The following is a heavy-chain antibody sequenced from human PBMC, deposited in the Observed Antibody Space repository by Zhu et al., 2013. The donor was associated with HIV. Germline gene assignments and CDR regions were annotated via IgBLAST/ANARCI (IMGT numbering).Heavy chain of an antibody. D-gene: IGHD2-15*01. V-gene: IGHV1-2*02. CDR2: INPNSGGT. J-gene: IGHJ4*02. CDR1: GYTFTGYY. CDR3: AAEAGHCSGGSCLYYFDY. Sequence: QVQLVQSGAEVKKPGASVKVSCKASGYTFTGYYMHWVRQAPGQGLEWMGWINPNSGGTNYAQKCQGRVTMTRDTSFRTAYMELSRLRSDDTAVYYCAAEAGHCSGGSCLYYFDYWGQGTQVTCPQ.